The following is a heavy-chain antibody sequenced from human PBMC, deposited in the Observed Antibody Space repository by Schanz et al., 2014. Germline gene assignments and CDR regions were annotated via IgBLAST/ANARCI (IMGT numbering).Heavy chain of an antibody. J-gene: IGHJ3*01. CDR1: GFAFSAYS. D-gene: IGHD1-1*01. CDR2: ISSSGSYI. Sequence: DVQLVESGGGLVQSGGSLRLSCAASGFAFSAYSMNWVRQAPGKGLEWLSSISSSGSYIYFTDSVKGRFTISRANAKNSLYLQMNSLRAEDTAVYYCVRDAGRDGYNLAFDVWGQGTLVTVSS. CDR3: VRDAGRDGYNLAFDV. V-gene: IGHV3-21*02.